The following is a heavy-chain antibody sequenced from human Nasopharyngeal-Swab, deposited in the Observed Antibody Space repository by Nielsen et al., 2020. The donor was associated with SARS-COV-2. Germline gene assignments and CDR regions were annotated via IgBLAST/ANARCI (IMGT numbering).Heavy chain of an antibody. D-gene: IGHD2-21*01. CDR2: IYYSTNT. Sequence: RQAPGKGLEWSGYIYYSTNTNYNPSRSTSYNPFLKSRVTISVDTSRSQFSLKLSSVTAADSAVYYCARHTYHYYYFYMDVWGRGTTVTVSS. CDR3: ARHTYHYYYFYMDV. J-gene: IGHJ6*03. V-gene: IGHV4-59*08.